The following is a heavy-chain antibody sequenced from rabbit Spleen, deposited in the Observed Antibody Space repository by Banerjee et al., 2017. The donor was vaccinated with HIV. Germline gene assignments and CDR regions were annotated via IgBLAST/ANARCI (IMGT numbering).Heavy chain of an antibody. V-gene: IGHV1S40*01. Sequence: QSLEESRGGLVQPEGSLTLTCTVSGFSFSSGYSMCWVRQAPGKGLEWIACTDIGGAGTWYASWAKGRFTISKTASSTVTLQMTSLTVADTATYFCARDTGSSFSSYGMDLWGQGTLVTVS. CDR3: ARDTGSSFSSYGMDL. D-gene: IGHD8-1*01. J-gene: IGHJ6*01. CDR1: GFSFSSGYS. CDR2: TDIGGAGT.